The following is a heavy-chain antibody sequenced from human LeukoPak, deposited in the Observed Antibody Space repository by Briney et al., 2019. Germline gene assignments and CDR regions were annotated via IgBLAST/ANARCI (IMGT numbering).Heavy chain of an antibody. CDR2: IYYSGST. D-gene: IGHD4-17*01. J-gene: IGHJ1*01. Sequence: SETLSLTCTVSGGSVSSGDYYWSWIRQPPGKGLEWIGYIYYSGSTYYNPSLKSRVTISVDTSKNQFSLKLSSVTAADTAVYYCVRVFRDYGDYEEYFQHWGQGTLVTVSS. CDR3: VRVFRDYGDYEEYFQH. CDR1: GGSVSSGDYY. V-gene: IGHV4-30-4*01.